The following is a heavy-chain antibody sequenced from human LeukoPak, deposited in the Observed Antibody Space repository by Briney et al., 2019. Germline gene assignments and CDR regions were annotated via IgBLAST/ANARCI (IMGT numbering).Heavy chain of an antibody. V-gene: IGHV3-64D*09. CDR3: VKGLGITIFGVATSYYYYGMDV. J-gene: IGHJ6*02. Sequence: GGSLRLSCSASGFTFSSYAMHWVRQAPGKGLEYVSAISSNGGSTYYADSVKGRFTISRDNSKNTLYLQMSSLRAEDTAVYYCVKGLGITIFGVATSYYYYGMDVWGQGTTVTVSS. CDR1: GFTFSSYA. CDR2: ISSNGGST. D-gene: IGHD3-3*01.